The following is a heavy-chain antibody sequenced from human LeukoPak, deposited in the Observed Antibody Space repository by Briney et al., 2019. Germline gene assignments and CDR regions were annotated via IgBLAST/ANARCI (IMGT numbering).Heavy chain of an antibody. CDR2: IYSGGST. CDR1: GFTVSSNY. V-gene: IGHV3-66*01. J-gene: IGHJ6*02. Sequence: GSLRLSCAASGFTVSSNYMSWVRQAPGKGLEWVSVIYSGGSTYYADSVKGRFTISRDNSKNTLYLQMNSLRAEDTAVYYCARGGPRAAGYYGMDVWGQGTTVTVSS. CDR3: ARGGPRAAGYYGMDV. D-gene: IGHD5-12*01.